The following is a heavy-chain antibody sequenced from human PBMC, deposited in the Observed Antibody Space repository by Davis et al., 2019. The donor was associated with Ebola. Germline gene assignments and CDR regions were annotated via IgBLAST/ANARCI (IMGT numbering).Heavy chain of an antibody. CDR3: VKVMIEDGLSSPHPDFQH. V-gene: IGHV3-23*01. J-gene: IGHJ1*01. D-gene: IGHD3-22*01. Sequence: GGSLRLSCAVSGLTSSDYAMTWVRQATGKGLEWVSAISSSGGSTYYIGSVRGRSTTSRDNSKDTRYLQLNSLRAEDTAVYYCVKVMIEDGLSSPHPDFQHWGQGTLVTVSS. CDR1: GLTSSDYA. CDR2: ISSSGGST.